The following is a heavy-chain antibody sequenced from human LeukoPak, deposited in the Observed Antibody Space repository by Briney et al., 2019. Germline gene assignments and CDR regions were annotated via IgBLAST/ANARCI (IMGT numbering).Heavy chain of an antibody. J-gene: IGHJ4*02. D-gene: IGHD3-22*01. CDR1: GGSISSATYY. CDR3: TCGYYSRGDY. V-gene: IGHV4-39*01. Sequence: PSETLSLTCNVSGGSISSATYYWGWLRQPPGTGLEWIGSVYYSGSTYYNPSLKSRVTISLDTSENQFSVKLNSVTAADTAIYYCTCGYYSRGDYWGQGTLVTVSS. CDR2: VYYSGST.